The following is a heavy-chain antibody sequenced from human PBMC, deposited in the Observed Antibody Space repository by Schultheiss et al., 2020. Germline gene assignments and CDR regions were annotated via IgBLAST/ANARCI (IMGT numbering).Heavy chain of an antibody. J-gene: IGHJ6*02. CDR3: AKDLVSGDYGDYYYYYGMDV. CDR2: ISFSGGTT. V-gene: IGHV3-64D*08. D-gene: IGHD4-17*01. Sequence: GESLKISCTASGFTFGDYAMSWVRQAPEKGLEYVSVISFSGGTTYYADSVMGRFTISRDNSKNTLYLQVNSVTPEDTAVYYCAKDLVSGDYGDYYYYYGMDVWGQGTTVTVSS. CDR1: GFTFGDYA.